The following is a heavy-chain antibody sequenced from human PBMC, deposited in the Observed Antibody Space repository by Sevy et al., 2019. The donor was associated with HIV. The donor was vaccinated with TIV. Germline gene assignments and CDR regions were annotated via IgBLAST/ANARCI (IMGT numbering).Heavy chain of an antibody. Sequence: GGSLRLSCAASGFTFSSYSMNWVRQAPGKGLEWVSSISSSSSYIYYADSVKGRFTISRDNAKNSLYLQMNSLRAEDTAVYYCARGAVLLWFGELSHGMDVWGQGTTVTVSS. D-gene: IGHD3-10*01. V-gene: IGHV3-21*01. J-gene: IGHJ6*02. CDR2: ISSSSSYI. CDR1: GFTFSSYS. CDR3: ARGAVLLWFGELSHGMDV.